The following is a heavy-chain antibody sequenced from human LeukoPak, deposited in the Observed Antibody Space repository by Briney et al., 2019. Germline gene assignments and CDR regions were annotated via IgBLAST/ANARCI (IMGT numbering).Heavy chain of an antibody. V-gene: IGHV3-21*01. D-gene: IGHD2-2*01. CDR2: ISSSSSYI. Sequence: GGSLRLSCAASGFTFSSYSMNWVRQAPGKGLEWVSSISSSSSYIYYADSVKGRFTISRDNAKNSLYLQMNSLRAEDTAVYYCARPCPYCSSTSGGYFDYWAREPWSPSPQ. CDR1: GFTFSSYS. J-gene: IGHJ4*02. CDR3: ARPCPYCSSTSGGYFDY.